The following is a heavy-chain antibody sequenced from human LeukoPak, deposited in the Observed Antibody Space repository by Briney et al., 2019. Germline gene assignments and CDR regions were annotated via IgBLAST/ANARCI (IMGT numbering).Heavy chain of an antibody. J-gene: IGHJ5*02. D-gene: IGHD3-10*01. V-gene: IGHV4-30-2*01. Sequence: PSQTLSLTCTVSGGSISSGGYYWSWIRQPPGKGLEWIGYIYHSGSTYYNPSLKSRVTISVDRSKNQFSLKLSSVTAADTAVHYCAREHGSGSYYSELNWFDPWGQGTLVTVSS. CDR1: GGSISSGGYY. CDR2: IYHSGST. CDR3: AREHGSGSYYSELNWFDP.